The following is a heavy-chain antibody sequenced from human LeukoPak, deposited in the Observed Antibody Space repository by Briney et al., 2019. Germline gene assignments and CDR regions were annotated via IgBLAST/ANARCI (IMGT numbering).Heavy chain of an antibody. CDR2: ISWNSGSI. V-gene: IGHV3-9*01. J-gene: IGHJ4*02. D-gene: IGHD6-13*01. CDR3: AKGAAGPQGH. Sequence: GGSLRLSYAASGFTFDDYAMHWVRQAPGKGLEWVSGISWNSGSIGYADSVKGRFTISRDNAKNSLYLQMNSLRAEDTALYYCAKGAAGPQGHWGQGTLVTVSS. CDR1: GFTFDDYA.